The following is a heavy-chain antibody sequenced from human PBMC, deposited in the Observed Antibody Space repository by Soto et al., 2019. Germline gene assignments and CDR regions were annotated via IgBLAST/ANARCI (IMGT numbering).Heavy chain of an antibody. J-gene: IGHJ6*02. V-gene: IGHV4-4*02. CDR1: GGAISSSNW. D-gene: IGHD4-4*01. CDR2: IYHSGST. CDR3: ARSTVTTTPYYYYYGMDV. Sequence: QVQLQESGPGLVKPSGTLSLTCAVSGGAISSSNWWRWVRQPPGKGLEWIGEIYHSGSTNYHPSLKSRVTISVGMSKTQFSLKLSSVTAADTAGYYCARSTVTTTPYYYYYGMDVWGQGTRVTVSS.